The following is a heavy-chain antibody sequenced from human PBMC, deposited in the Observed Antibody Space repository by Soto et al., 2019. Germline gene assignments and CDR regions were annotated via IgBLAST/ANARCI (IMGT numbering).Heavy chain of an antibody. Sequence: KPSETLSLTCAVYGGSFSGYYWSWIRQPPGKGLEWIGEINHSGSTNYNPSLKSRVTISVDTSKNQFSLKLSSVTAADTAVYYCARGQAGLRGSGSYSDYWGQGTLVTVSS. CDR2: INHSGST. CDR1: GGSFSGYY. D-gene: IGHD3-10*01. J-gene: IGHJ4*02. CDR3: ARGQAGLRGSGSYSDY. V-gene: IGHV4-34*01.